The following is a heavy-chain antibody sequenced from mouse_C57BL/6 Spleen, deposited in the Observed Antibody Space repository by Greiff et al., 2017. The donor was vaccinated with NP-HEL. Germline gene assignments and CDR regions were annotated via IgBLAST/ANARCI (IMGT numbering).Heavy chain of an antibody. CDR1: GYAFSSSW. V-gene: IGHV1-82*01. Sequence: LQESGPELVKPGASVKISCKASGYAFSSSWMNWVKQRPGKGLEWIGRIYPGDGDTNYNGKFKGKATLTADKSSSTAYMQLSSLTSEDSAVYFCAREGITTVGYWGQGTTLTVSS. CDR2: IYPGDGDT. CDR3: AREGITTVGY. D-gene: IGHD1-1*01. J-gene: IGHJ2*01.